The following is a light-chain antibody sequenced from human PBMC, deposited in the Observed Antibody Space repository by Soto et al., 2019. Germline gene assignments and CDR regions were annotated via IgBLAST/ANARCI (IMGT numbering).Light chain of an antibody. CDR2: GNS. Sequence: QSVLTQPPSVSGAPGQRVTISCTGSSSNIGAGYDVHWYQQLPGTAPKLLIYGNSNRPSGVPDRFSGSKSGTSASLAITGLQAEDESDYYCQSYDSNLSELYVFGTGTKVTVL. V-gene: IGLV1-40*01. CDR3: QSYDSNLSELYV. J-gene: IGLJ1*01. CDR1: SSNIGAGYD.